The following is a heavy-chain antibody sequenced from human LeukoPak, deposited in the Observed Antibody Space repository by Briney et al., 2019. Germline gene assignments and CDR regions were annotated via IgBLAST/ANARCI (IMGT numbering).Heavy chain of an antibody. Sequence: SETLSLTCTVSGGSISSYYWSWIRQPAGKGLEWIGRIYTSGSTNYNPSLKSRVTMSVDTSKNQFSLKLSSVTAADTAVYYCAREITMIVVVFRENNWFDPWGQGTLVTVSS. CDR2: IYTSGST. J-gene: IGHJ5*02. D-gene: IGHD3-22*01. CDR3: AREITMIVVVFRENNWFDP. CDR1: GGSISSYY. V-gene: IGHV4-4*07.